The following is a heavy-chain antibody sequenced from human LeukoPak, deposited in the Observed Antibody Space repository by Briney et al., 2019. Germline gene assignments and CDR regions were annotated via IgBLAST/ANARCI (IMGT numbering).Heavy chain of an antibody. D-gene: IGHD5-12*01. CDR1: GFTFSSYA. CDR2: ISGGDST. CDR3: ARGGQWLRLDY. V-gene: IGHV3-23*01. Sequence: GRSLRLSCAASGFTFSSYAMTWVRLAPGKGLEWVSSISGGDSTYYADSVQGRFTIFRDNSKNTLYLQMNSLRAEDTAVYYCARGGQWLRLDYWGQGTLVTVSS. J-gene: IGHJ4*02.